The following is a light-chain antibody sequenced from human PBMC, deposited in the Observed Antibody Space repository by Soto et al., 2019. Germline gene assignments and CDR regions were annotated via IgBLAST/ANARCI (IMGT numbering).Light chain of an antibody. CDR1: QSVSNT. CDR3: QKYNHWPRT. V-gene: IGKV3-15*01. J-gene: IGKJ1*01. Sequence: EIGMTQSPATLSVSPGERATLACRASQSVSNTLAWYPQKPGHAPWPIIYRASTRATGIPARFSGSGSGTEFTLTISSLLSEDVAVYYCQKYNHWPRTFGHGTKVEIK. CDR2: RAS.